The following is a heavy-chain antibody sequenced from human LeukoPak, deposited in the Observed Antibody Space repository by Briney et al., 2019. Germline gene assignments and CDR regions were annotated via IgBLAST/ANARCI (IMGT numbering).Heavy chain of an antibody. CDR2: ISYSGST. J-gene: IGHJ5*02. V-gene: IGHV4-39*02. D-gene: IGHD6-13*01. Sequence: SETLSLTCTVSGGSISTSDYYWNWIRQPPGRGLEWIGRISYSGSTYYNPSLRSRVTRSVDTSKNHFSLDLSSLTAADTAVYYCARRAIPAAGSFDPWGQGTLVTVSS. CDR1: GGSISTSDYY. CDR3: ARRAIPAAGSFDP.